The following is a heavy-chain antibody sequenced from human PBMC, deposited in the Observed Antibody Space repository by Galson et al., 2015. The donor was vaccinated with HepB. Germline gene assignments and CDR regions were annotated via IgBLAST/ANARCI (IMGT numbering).Heavy chain of an antibody. CDR2: LYSTGGT. D-gene: IGHD1/OR15-1a*01. Sequence: SETLSLTCTVSGGSISSSYWSWIRQPPGKGLEYIGYLYSTGGTNYNPSLKSRVTISGDTSKNQFSLKVSSVTVADTAVYYCARQKASTNYFDYWGQGTLVTVSS. CDR3: ARQKASTNYFDY. J-gene: IGHJ4*02. CDR1: GGSISSSY. V-gene: IGHV4-59*08.